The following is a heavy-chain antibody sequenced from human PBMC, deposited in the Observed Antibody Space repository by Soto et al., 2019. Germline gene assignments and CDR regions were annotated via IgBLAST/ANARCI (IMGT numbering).Heavy chain of an antibody. V-gene: IGHV3-13*05. CDR1: GFTFRNYD. Sequence: EVQLVESGGGLVQPGGSLRLSCEASGFTFRNYDMHWVRQGTGKGLEWVSGISAAGDPDYADSVEGRFTISSENAQNSFFLQMNSLRVGDTAVYYCARTDRDFYGLDVWGQGNGVIVSS. CDR3: ARTDRDFYGLDV. CDR2: ISAAGDP. J-gene: IGHJ6*02.